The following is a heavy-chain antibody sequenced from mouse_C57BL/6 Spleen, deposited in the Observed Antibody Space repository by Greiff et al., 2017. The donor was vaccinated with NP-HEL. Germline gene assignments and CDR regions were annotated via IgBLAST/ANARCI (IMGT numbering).Heavy chain of an antibody. D-gene: IGHD1-1*01. Sequence: EVKLVESEGGLVQPGSSMKLSCTASGFTFSDYYMAWVRQVPEKGLEWVANINYDGSSTYYLDSLKSRFIISRDNAKNILYLQMSSLTSEDTATYYCAREGTTVHAMDYWGQGTSVTVSS. CDR1: GFTFSDYY. CDR3: AREGTTVHAMDY. V-gene: IGHV5-16*01. J-gene: IGHJ4*01. CDR2: INYDGSST.